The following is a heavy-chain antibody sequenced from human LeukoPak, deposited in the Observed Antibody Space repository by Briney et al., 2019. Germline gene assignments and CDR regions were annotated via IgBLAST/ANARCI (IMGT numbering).Heavy chain of an antibody. Sequence: GASVKVSCKASGYTFTGYYMHWVRQAPGQGLEWMGWINPNSGGTNYAQKLQGRVTITADKSTSTAYMELSSLRSEDTAVYYCARGPGDGYNYDYWGQGTLVTVSS. CDR1: GYTFTGYY. CDR3: ARGPGDGYNYDY. D-gene: IGHD5-24*01. J-gene: IGHJ4*02. V-gene: IGHV1-2*02. CDR2: INPNSGGT.